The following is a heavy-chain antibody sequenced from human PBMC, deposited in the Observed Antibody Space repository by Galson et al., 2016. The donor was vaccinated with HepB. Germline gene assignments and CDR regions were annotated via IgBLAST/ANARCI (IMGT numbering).Heavy chain of an antibody. V-gene: IGHV3-48*02. Sequence: SLRLSCAASGFRFSDYSMNWIRQAPGKGLEWISYITGTSVKHYLDSVEGRFFISRDNVRNSVSLQMDSLRDDDTGVYYCARSVEVAFELWGHGTMDTVSS. J-gene: IGHJ3*01. CDR3: ARSVEVAFEL. D-gene: IGHD2-15*01. CDR1: GFRFSDYS. CDR2: ITGTSVK.